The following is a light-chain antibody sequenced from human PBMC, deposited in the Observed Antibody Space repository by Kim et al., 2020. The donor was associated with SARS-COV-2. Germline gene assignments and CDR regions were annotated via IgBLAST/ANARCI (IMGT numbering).Light chain of an antibody. CDR1: SSNIGNNY. V-gene: IGLV1-51*01. CDR3: GTWDSSLSAGV. Sequence: GQKVTISCCGSSSNIGNNYVSWYQPLPGTAPNRLIYDNNKRPSGFPDRFSGSKSGTSATLGITGLQTGDEADYYCGTWDSSLSAGVFGGGTQLTVL. J-gene: IGLJ3*02. CDR2: DNN.